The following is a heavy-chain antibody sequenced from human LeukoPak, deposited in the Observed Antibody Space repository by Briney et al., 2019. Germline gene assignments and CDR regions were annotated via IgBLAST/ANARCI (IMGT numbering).Heavy chain of an antibody. V-gene: IGHV3-23*01. CDR2: ISGSGDNT. Sequence: PGGSLRLSCAASGFTFSSYAMSWVRQAPGKGLEWVSAISGSGDNTYYADSVKGRFTISRDNSKNTHYLQMNSLRADDTAVYYCAKSNDFWSGYYRSFDYWGQGTLVTVSS. CDR1: GFTFSSYA. J-gene: IGHJ4*02. D-gene: IGHD3-3*01. CDR3: AKSNDFWSGYYRSFDY.